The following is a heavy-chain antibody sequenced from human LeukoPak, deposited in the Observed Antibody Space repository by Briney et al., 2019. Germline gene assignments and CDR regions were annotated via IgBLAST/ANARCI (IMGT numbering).Heavy chain of an antibody. J-gene: IGHJ1*01. D-gene: IGHD6-25*01. Sequence: GGSLRLSCAASGFTFRSYWIHWVRQAPGKGLVWVSIINTEGSVTRYADSVKGRFTISRDNAKNTLYLQISSLRVEDTAVYYCARDTAMSADFWGQGALVTVSS. V-gene: IGHV3-74*01. CDR1: GFTFRSYW. CDR3: ARDTAMSADF. CDR2: INTEGSVT.